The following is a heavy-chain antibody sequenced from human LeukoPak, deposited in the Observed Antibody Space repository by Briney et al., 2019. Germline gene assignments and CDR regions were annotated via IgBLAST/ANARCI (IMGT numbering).Heavy chain of an antibody. CDR2: IYYSGGT. Sequence: PSETLSLTCTVSGGSISSSSYYWGWIRQPPGKGLEWIGSIYYSGGTYYNPSLRSRVTISVDTSKNQFSLKLSSVTAADTAVYYCARDLSGSYDSDYWGQGTLVTVSS. J-gene: IGHJ4*02. CDR1: GGSISSSSYY. CDR3: ARDLSGSYDSDY. D-gene: IGHD1-26*01. V-gene: IGHV4-39*07.